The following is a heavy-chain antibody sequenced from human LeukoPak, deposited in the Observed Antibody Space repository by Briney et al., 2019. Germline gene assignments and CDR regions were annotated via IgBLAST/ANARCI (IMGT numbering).Heavy chain of an antibody. Sequence: GGSLRLSCEASRFTFSSYWMSWVRQAAGKGLEWVGNIKDDGSQKNYIDSVKGRFTISRNNAKASLFLQMNSLSSEDTAVYYCARRNSGTWWSFDSWGQGTLVTVSS. CDR3: ARRNSGTWWSFDS. CDR1: RFTFSSYW. V-gene: IGHV3-7*01. J-gene: IGHJ4*02. CDR2: IKDDGSQK. D-gene: IGHD2-15*01.